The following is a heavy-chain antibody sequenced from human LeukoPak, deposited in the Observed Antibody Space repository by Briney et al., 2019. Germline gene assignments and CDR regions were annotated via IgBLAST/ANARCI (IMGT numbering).Heavy chain of an antibody. J-gene: IGHJ6*03. V-gene: IGHV1-2*02. Sequence: GASVKVSCKASGYTFTSYYMHWVRQAPGQGLEWMGWINPNSGGTNYAQKFQGRVAMTRDTSISTAYMELSRLRSDDTAVYYCARGVDGDYFYYYYYMDVWGKGTTVTISS. CDR1: GYTFTSYY. CDR3: ARGVDGDYFYYYYYMDV. D-gene: IGHD4-17*01. CDR2: INPNSGGT.